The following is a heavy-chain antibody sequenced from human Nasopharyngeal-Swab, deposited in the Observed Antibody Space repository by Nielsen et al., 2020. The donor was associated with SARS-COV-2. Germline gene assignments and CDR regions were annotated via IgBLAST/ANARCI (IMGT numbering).Heavy chain of an antibody. V-gene: IGHV4-59*01. D-gene: IGHD2-21*02. J-gene: IGHJ5*01. CDR1: GGLITTYF. CDR3: VRDYHSSVTGPRTGNWFDS. Sequence: SETLSLTCTVSGGLITTYFWTWVRQPPGKGLEWIGYISDSCSTSYHPSLRGRASISVDRSRTQFSLRLDDVTVADTAVYFCVRDYHSSVTGPRTGNWFDSWGQGILVTVSS. CDR2: ISDSCST.